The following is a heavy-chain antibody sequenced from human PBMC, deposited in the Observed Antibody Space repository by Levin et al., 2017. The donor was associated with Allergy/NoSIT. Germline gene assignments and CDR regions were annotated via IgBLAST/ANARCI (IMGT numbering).Heavy chain of an antibody. CDR3: ARMARSHHFDN. Sequence: SETLSLTCSVSGSSITNFIWWGWIRQPPGKGLEWIGYIYHNGATQYNPSLKSRATLSVDSSKNQIFLSLSSLTAVDTAVYDCARMARSHHFDNGGQGTLVAVS. CDR1: GSSITNFIW. V-gene: IGHV4-28*01. CDR2: IYHNGAT. J-gene: IGHJ4*02.